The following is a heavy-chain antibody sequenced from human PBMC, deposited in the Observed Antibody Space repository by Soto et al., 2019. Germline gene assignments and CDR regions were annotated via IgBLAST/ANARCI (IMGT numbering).Heavy chain of an antibody. CDR3: AKDLRTPGPFYYDSSGYLPRDS. CDR2: ISYDGINK. Sequence: QVQLVESGGGVVQPGRSLRLSCAASGFTFSSYGMHWVRLAPGKGLEWVAVISYDGINKYYTDSVKGRFTISRDNSKNTLFLQMNSLRADDTAVYYCAKDLRTPGPFYYDSSGYLPRDSWGQGTLVTVSS. CDR1: GFTFSSYG. V-gene: IGHV3-30*18. J-gene: IGHJ4*02. D-gene: IGHD3-22*01.